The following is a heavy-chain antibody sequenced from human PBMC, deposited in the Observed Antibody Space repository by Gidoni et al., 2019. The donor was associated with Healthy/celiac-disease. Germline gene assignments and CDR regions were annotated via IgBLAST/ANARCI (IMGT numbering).Heavy chain of an antibody. CDR2: IIWNSGSI. Sequence: EVQLVEYGGGLVQPGGSLRLTCAASGFSHHDYAMHWVRQALGKGMEWVSGIIWNSGSIGYADSWKGRFTISRDNAKNSLYLQMNSLRAEDTALYYCAKDKGFRLANWAPLCGQGTLVTFSS. CDR1: GFSHHDYA. V-gene: IGHV3-9*01. J-gene: IGHJ4*02. D-gene: IGHD5-12*01. CDR3: AKDKGFRLANWAPL.